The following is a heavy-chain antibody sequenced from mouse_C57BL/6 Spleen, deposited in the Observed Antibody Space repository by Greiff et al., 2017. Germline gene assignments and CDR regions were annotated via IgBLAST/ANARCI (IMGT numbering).Heavy chain of an antibody. Sequence: VMLVESGPELVKPGASVKISCKASGYAFSSSWMNWVKQRPGQGLEWIGRIYPGDGDTNYNGKFKGKATLTADKSSSTAYMQLSILTYEYSAVXFCAREGENYGSSYLYSIDYWGQGTTVTVSS. CDR2: IYPGDGDT. J-gene: IGHJ4*01. V-gene: IGHV1-82*01. CDR1: GYAFSSSW. CDR3: AREGENYGSSYLYSIDY. D-gene: IGHD1-1*01.